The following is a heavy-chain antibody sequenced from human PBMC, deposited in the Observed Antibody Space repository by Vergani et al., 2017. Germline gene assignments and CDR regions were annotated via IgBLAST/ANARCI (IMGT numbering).Heavy chain of an antibody. CDR2: IYTSGST. Sequence: QLQLQESGPGLVKPSETLSLTCTVSGGSISSSSYYWSWIRQPAGKGLEWIGRIYTSGSTNYNPSLKSRVTMSVDTSKNQFSLKLSSVTAADTAVYYCARGFVPLSITGTRYFDLWGRGTLVTVAS. J-gene: IGHJ2*01. D-gene: IGHD1-20*01. V-gene: IGHV4-61*02. CDR1: GGSISSSSYY. CDR3: ARGFVPLSITGTRYFDL.